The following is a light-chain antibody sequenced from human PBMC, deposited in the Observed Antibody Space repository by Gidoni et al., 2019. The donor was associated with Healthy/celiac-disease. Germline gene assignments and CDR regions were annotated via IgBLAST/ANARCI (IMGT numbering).Light chain of an antibody. CDR2: AAS. V-gene: IGKV1-39*01. Sequence: DIQMTQSPSSLSASVGDRVTITCRASQSISSYLNWYQQKPGKAPKLLIYAASSLQSGVPSRFSCRGSGTGFNLTIRSLQPEDFATYYCQQRYSTLWTFGQGTKVEIK. CDR3: QQRYSTLWT. CDR1: QSISSY. J-gene: IGKJ1*01.